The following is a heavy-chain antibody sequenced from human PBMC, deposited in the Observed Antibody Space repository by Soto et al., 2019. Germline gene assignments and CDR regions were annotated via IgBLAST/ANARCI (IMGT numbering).Heavy chain of an antibody. CDR1: GDTISTGGYT. J-gene: IGHJ5*02. CDR3: ARSINP. V-gene: IGHV4-31*11. D-gene: IGHD3-10*01. Sequence: SETLSLTCDVSGDTISTGGYTWAWIRQPPGKALEWIGHIYYSGNTYYNPSLKSRVTISVDTSKNQFSLKLSSVTAADTAVYYCARSINPWGQGTLVTVSS. CDR2: IYYSGNT.